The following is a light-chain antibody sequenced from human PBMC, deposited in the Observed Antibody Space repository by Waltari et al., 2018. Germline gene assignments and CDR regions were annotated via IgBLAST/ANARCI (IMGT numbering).Light chain of an antibody. J-gene: IGKJ2*01. CDR2: GAS. CDR3: QQYGSSVLYT. Sequence: ERATLSCRASQSLTKRYLAWYQQKPGRAPRLLIYGASSRAAGIPDRFSGSGSGTDFTLTISRLEPEDFAVYYCQQYGSSVLYTFGQGTKLEIK. CDR1: QSLTKRY. V-gene: IGKV3-20*01.